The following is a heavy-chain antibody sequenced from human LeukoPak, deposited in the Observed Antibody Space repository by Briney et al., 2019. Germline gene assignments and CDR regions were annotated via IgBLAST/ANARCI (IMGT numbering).Heavy chain of an antibody. J-gene: IGHJ4*02. V-gene: IGHV4-39*01. CDR3: ARQGRTYYDSSGYYSYYFDY. Sequence: SETLSLTCTVSGGSISSSSYYWDWIRQPPGKGLEWIGSIYYSGSTYYNPSLKSRVTISVDTSKNQFSLKLSSVTAADTAVYYCARQGRTYYDSSGYYSYYFDYWGQGTLVTVSS. CDR2: IYYSGST. CDR1: GGSISSSSYY. D-gene: IGHD3-22*01.